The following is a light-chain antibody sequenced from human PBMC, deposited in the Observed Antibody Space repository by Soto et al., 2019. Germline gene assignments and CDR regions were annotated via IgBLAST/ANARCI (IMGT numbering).Light chain of an antibody. V-gene: IGLV1-40*01. CDR1: SSNIGADYE. CDR2: GNT. CDR3: QSYDNTLKGCV. J-gene: IGLJ1*01. Sequence: QSVLTQPPSVSGAPGQRVIISCTGGSSNIGADYEVHWYQQLPGTAPKLLIYGNTNRPSGVPDRFSGSKSGSSASLAITGLQAEDVSEYYCQSYDNTLKGCVFGTGTNVAVL.